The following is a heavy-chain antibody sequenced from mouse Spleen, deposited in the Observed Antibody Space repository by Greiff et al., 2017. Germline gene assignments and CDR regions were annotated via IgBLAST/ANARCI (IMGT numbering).Heavy chain of an antibody. V-gene: IGHV5-17*01. D-gene: IGHD4-1*01. CDR1: GFTFSDYG. J-gene: IGHJ3*01. CDR3: ARDDNWVPFAY. Sequence: EVQLVESGGGLVKPGGSLKLSCAASGFTFSDYGMHWVRQAPEKGLEWVAYISSGSSTIYYADTVKGRFTISRDNAKNTLFLQMTSLRSEDTAMYYCARDDNWVPFAYWGQGTLVAVSA. CDR2: ISSGSSTI.